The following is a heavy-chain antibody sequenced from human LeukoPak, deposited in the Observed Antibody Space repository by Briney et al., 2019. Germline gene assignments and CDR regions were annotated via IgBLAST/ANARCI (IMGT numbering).Heavy chain of an antibody. Sequence: PGGSLRLSCAASGFTFSNYAMTWVRQAPGKGLEWVSGISGFGGSTYYADSVKGRFTISRDNSKNTLYLQMNSLRAEDTAVYYCAKDAPLYPELLDYWGQGTLVTVSS. CDR1: GFTFSNYA. V-gene: IGHV3-23*01. D-gene: IGHD1-7*01. CDR2: ISGFGGST. J-gene: IGHJ4*02. CDR3: AKDAPLYPELLDY.